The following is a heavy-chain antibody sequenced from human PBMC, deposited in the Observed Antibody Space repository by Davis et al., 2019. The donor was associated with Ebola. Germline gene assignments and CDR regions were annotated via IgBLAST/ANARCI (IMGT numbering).Heavy chain of an antibody. CDR2: MNPNSGNT. V-gene: IGHV1-8*01. D-gene: IGHD3-22*01. CDR1: GYTFTSND. Sequence: ASVKVSCKASGYTFTSNDINWVRQATGQGLEWMGWMNPNSGNTGYAQKFQGRVTMTMNTSISTAYMELGSLRSEDTAVYYCARAYYDSSGIKEGFDYWGQGTLVTVSS. J-gene: IGHJ4*02. CDR3: ARAYYDSSGIKEGFDY.